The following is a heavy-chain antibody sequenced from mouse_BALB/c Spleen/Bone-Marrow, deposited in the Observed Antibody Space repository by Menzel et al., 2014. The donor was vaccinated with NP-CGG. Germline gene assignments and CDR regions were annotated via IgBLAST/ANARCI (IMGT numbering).Heavy chain of an antibody. D-gene: IGHD2-14*01. J-gene: IGHJ1*01. CDR2: IDPANGNT. Sequence: VQLQQSGAELVKPGASVTLSCTASGFNIKDTYMHWVKQRPEQGLEWIGRIDPANGNTKYDPKFQAKATITADTSSNTAYLQLISSTSEDAAFYYWSSYRDGWYLDFWGPGTTVTVSS. V-gene: IGHV14-3*02. CDR1: GFNIKDTY. CDR3: SSYRDGWYLDF.